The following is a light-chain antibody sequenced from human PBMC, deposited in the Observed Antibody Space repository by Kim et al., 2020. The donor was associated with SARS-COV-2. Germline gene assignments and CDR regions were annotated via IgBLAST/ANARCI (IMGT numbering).Light chain of an antibody. CDR1: QSVLYSSNNKNY. CDR3: HQYYRAPRT. Sequence: ATINCQSNQSVLYSSNNKNYLAWYQQKSGQPPKLLIYWASTRESGVPDRFSGSGSGTDFTLTISNLQAEDVAVYYCHQYYRAPRTFGPGTKVDIK. J-gene: IGKJ3*01. CDR2: WAS. V-gene: IGKV4-1*01.